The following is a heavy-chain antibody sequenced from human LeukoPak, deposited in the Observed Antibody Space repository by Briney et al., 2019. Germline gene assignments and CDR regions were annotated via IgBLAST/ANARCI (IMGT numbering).Heavy chain of an antibody. D-gene: IGHD1-26*01. J-gene: IGHJ4*02. Sequence: GASVKVSCKASGYTFTSNGISWVRQAPGQGFEWMGWISAYNGNTNYAQKLQGRVTMTTDTSTSTAYMELRSLRSDDTAVYYCARNVGGTRGAPFDYWGQGTLVTVSS. V-gene: IGHV1-18*04. CDR1: GYTFTSNG. CDR2: ISAYNGNT. CDR3: ARNVGGTRGAPFDY.